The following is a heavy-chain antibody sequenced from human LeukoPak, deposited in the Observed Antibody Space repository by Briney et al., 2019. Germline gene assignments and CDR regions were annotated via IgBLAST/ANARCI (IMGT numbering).Heavy chain of an antibody. J-gene: IGHJ4*02. CDR3: ARTPLIAAAGIT. CDR1: GGSISSTTYY. CDR2: IYYSGNT. D-gene: IGHD6-13*01. V-gene: IGHV4-39*01. Sequence: SETLSLTCIVSGGSISSTTYYWGWIRQPPGKRLEWIGSIYYSGNTYYNPSLKSRVTISIDTSKNQFSLKLSSVTAADTAVYYCARTPLIAAAGITWGQGSLVTVSS.